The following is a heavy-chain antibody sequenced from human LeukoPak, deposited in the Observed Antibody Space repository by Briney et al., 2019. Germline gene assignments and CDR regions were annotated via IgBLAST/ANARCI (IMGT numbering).Heavy chain of an antibody. CDR2: IIPILGIA. CDR3: AREYSYGYSDY. D-gene: IGHD5-18*01. Sequence: ASVKVSCTASGGTFSSYAISWVRQAPGQGLEWMGRIIPILGIANYAQKFQGRVTITTDKSTSTVYMELSSLRSEDTAVYYCAREYSYGYSDYWGQGTLVTVSS. V-gene: IGHV1-69*04. CDR1: GGTFSSYA. J-gene: IGHJ4*02.